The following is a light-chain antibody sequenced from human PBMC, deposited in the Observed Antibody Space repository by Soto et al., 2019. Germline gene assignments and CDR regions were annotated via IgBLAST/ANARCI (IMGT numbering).Light chain of an antibody. J-gene: IGKJ4*01. CDR1: QSISSW. CDR3: QQYNSYPLT. CDR2: KAS. V-gene: IGKV1-5*03. Sequence: DIQMTQSPSTLSASVGDRVTITCRASQSISSWLAWYQQKPGKAPKLLIYKASSLESGVPSWFSGSGSGTEFTLTISSLQPDDFAPYYCQQYNSYPLTFGGGTKVEIK.